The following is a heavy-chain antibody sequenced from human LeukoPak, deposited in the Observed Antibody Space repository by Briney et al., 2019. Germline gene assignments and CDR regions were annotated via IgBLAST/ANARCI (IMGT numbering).Heavy chain of an antibody. CDR2: ISGSGATM. J-gene: IGHJ3*02. Sequence: GGSLRLSCAASGFTFSSYEMNWVRQAPGKGLEWVSFISGSGATMKYADSVKGRFTISRDNAKNSLYLQMNTLRAEDTALYYCARVLTVGGWGAFDIWGQGTMVTVSS. D-gene: IGHD1-26*01. CDR3: ARVLTVGGWGAFDI. V-gene: IGHV3-48*03. CDR1: GFTFSSYE.